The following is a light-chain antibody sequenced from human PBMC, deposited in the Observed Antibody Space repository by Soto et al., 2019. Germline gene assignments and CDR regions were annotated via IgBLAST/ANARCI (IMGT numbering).Light chain of an antibody. J-gene: IGKJ1*01. Sequence: DIQMTQSPSTLSASVGDRVTITCLASQSISSWLAWYQQKPGKAPKLLIHKASSLQSGVPSRFSGSGFGTEFTLTIISLQPDDFATYYSQQYDNYSGTFGQGTKVEIK. V-gene: IGKV1-5*03. CDR3: QQYDNYSGT. CDR2: KAS. CDR1: QSISSW.